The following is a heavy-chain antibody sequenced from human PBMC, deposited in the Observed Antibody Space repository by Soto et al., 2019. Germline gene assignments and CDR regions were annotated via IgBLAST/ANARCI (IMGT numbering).Heavy chain of an antibody. V-gene: IGHV1-46*03. Sequence: ASVKVSCKASGYTFTSYYMHWVRQAPGQGLEWMGIINPSGGSTSYAQKFQGRVTMTRDTSTSTVYMELSSLRSDDTAVYYCARAGGGSSGPWWFDPWGQGTLVTVSS. J-gene: IGHJ5*02. CDR1: GYTFTSYY. CDR2: INPSGGST. CDR3: ARAGGGSSGPWWFDP. D-gene: IGHD6-19*01.